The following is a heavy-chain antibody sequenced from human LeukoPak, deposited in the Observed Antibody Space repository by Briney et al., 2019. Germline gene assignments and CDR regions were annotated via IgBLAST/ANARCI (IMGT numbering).Heavy chain of an antibody. V-gene: IGHV3-53*01. CDR1: GFTFSSYS. J-gene: IGHJ4*02. CDR2: IYSGGST. Sequence: GGSLRLSCAASGFTFSSYSMNWVRQAPGKGLEWVSVIYSGGSTYYADSVKGRFTISRDNSKNTLYLQMNSLRDEDTAVYYCARRQADYYNSSGYYYGYWGQGTLVTVSS. D-gene: IGHD3-22*01. CDR3: ARRQADYYNSSGYYYGY.